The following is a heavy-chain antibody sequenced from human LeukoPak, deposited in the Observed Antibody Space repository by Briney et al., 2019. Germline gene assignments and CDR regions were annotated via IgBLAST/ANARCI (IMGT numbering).Heavy chain of an antibody. J-gene: IGHJ4*02. D-gene: IGHD6-13*01. Sequence: PSETLSLTCTVSGGSIGSGSYYWSWIRQPAGKGLEWIGRIYTSGSANYNPSLKSRVTMSLDTSKNQFSLKLSSVTAADTAVYYCARSRGIISDSTLDYWGQGTLVTVSS. CDR2: IYTSGSA. CDR3: ARSRGIISDSTLDY. CDR1: GGSIGSGSYY. V-gene: IGHV4-61*02.